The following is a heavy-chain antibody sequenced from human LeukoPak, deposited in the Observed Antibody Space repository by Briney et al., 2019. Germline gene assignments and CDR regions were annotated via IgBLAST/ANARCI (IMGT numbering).Heavy chain of an antibody. D-gene: IGHD3-9*01. CDR2: MNPNSGNT. CDR3: ARVPPLYYDILTGYYRKYYFDY. Sequence: ASVKVSCKASGYTSTSYDINWVRQATGQGLEWMGWMNPNSGNTGYAQKFQGRVTMTRNTSISTAYMELSSLRSEDTAVYYCARVPPLYYDILTGYYRKYYFDYWGQGTLVTVSS. V-gene: IGHV1-8*01. CDR1: GYTSTSYD. J-gene: IGHJ4*02.